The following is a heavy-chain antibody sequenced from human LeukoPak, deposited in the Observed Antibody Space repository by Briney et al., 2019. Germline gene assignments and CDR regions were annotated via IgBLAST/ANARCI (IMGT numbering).Heavy chain of an antibody. CDR3: ARAGIVDTAVVPDY. Sequence: ASVKVSCKASGYTFTSYGISWVRQPPGQGREWMGWISAYNGNTNYAQKLQGRVTMTTDTSTSTAYMELRSLRSDDTAVYYCARAGIVDTAVVPDYWGQGTLVTVSS. CDR2: ISAYNGNT. CDR1: GYTFTSYG. V-gene: IGHV1-18*01. J-gene: IGHJ4*02. D-gene: IGHD5-18*01.